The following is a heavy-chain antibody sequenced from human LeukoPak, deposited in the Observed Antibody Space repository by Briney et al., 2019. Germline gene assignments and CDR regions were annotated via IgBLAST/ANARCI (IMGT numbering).Heavy chain of an antibody. D-gene: IGHD5-24*01. CDR3: ARVRDGYNDAYDI. J-gene: IGHJ3*02. CDR2: VNPGGDST. V-gene: IGHV1-46*02. Sequence: ASVKVSCKASGYTFNNYNIHWLRQAPGQGLEWMGIVNPGGDSTNYAQDFQGRLTLTGDTSTSTVYMELSNLRSEDTAVYYCARVRDGYNDAYDIWGQGTMVTVTS. CDR1: GYTFNNYN.